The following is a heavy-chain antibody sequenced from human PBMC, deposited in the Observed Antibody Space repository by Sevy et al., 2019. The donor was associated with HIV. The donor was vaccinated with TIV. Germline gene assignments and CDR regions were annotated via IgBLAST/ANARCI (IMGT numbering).Heavy chain of an antibody. CDR1: GLTLTTTG. CDR3: AGGDTTMITDLDY. Sequence: GGSLRLSCAASGLTLTTTGVSWVRQAPGKGLEWVAGATSDGTTYYADSVRDRFTVSRDNSKNTLYLQLNSLRADDTAVFYCAGGDTTMITDLDYWGQGTLVTVSS. J-gene: IGHJ4*02. CDR2: ATSDGTT. V-gene: IGHV3-23*01. D-gene: IGHD3-16*01.